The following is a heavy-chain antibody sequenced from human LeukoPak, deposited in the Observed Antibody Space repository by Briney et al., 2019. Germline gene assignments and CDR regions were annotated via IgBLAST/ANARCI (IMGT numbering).Heavy chain of an antibody. CDR1: GYTFTSYG. CDR3: ASSLGDSCSSTSCLLGY. V-gene: IGHV1-18*01. J-gene: IGHJ4*02. Sequence: ASVKVSCKASGYTFTSYGISWVRQAPGQGVEWMGWISAYNGNTNYAQKLQGRVTMTTDTSTSTAYMELRSLRSDDTAVYYCASSLGDSCSSTSCLLGYWGQGTLVTVSS. D-gene: IGHD2-2*01. CDR2: ISAYNGNT.